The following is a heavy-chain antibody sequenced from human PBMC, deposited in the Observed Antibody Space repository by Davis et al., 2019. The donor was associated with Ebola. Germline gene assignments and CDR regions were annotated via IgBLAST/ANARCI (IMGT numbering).Heavy chain of an antibody. D-gene: IGHD3-22*01. V-gene: IGHV1-69*13. J-gene: IGHJ5*02. CDR1: GGTFSSYA. CDR2: IIPIFGTA. Sequence: SVKVSCKASGGTFSSYAISWVRQAPGQGLEWMGGIIPIFGTANYAQKFQGRVTITADESTSTAYMELSSLRSEDTAVYYCARDSLPYDSSGYQRWFDPWGQGTLVTVSS. CDR3: ARDSLPYDSSGYQRWFDP.